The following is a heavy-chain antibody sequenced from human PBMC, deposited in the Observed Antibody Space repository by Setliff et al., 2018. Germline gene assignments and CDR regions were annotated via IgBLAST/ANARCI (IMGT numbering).Heavy chain of an antibody. CDR3: ARAAVTSGARADYFDN. CDR1: GGSFSGYY. D-gene: IGHD4-17*01. Sequence: TSETLSLTCAVYGGSFSGYYWSWIRQPPGKGLEWIGEINHSGSTYYNPSLKSRVTISVDTSKNQFSLKLTSVTAADAAVYYCARAAVTSGARADYFDNWGRGTLVTVSS. J-gene: IGHJ4*02. CDR2: INHSGST. V-gene: IGHV4-34*01.